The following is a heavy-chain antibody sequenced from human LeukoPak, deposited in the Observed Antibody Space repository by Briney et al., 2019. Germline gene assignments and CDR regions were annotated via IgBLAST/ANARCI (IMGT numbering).Heavy chain of an antibody. D-gene: IGHD2-2*01. Sequence: KTGGSLRLSCAASGLTFSKYSMNWVRQAPGKGLEWVSCISSSGSDIHYGDSVKGRFTVSRDNGKNSLYLQMNSLRADDTAVYYCASLHDIVVIPDATIDYWGQGTLVAVSS. V-gene: IGHV3-21*01. J-gene: IGHJ4*02. CDR3: ASLHDIVVIPDATIDY. CDR1: GLTFSKYS. CDR2: ISSSGSDI.